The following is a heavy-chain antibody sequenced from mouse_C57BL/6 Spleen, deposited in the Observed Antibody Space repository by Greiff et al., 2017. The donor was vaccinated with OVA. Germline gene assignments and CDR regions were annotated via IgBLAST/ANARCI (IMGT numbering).Heavy chain of an antibody. D-gene: IGHD1-1*01. CDR1: GYTFTSYW. CDR3: ARSYLPHYYAMDY. V-gene: IGHV1-72*01. J-gene: IGHJ4*01. Sequence: QVQLQQPGAELVKPGASVKLSCKASGYTFTSYWMHWVKQRPGRGLGWIGRIDPNSGGTKYNEKFKSKATLTVDKPSSTAYMQLSSLTSEDSAVYYCARSYLPHYYAMDYWGQGTSVTVSS. CDR2: IDPNSGGT.